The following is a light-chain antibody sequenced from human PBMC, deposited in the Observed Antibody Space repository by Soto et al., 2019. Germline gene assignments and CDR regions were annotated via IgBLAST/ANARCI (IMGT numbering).Light chain of an antibody. CDR2: GTS. Sequence: EIVMTQSPATLSVSPGERATLSCRASQSVSSNLAWYQQKPGQAPRLLIYGTSTRATGIPARFSGSGSGTDFTLTISSLLSEDFAVYYCQQYNNWPTLTFGQGTKVEIK. CDR3: QQYNNWPTLT. V-gene: IGKV3-15*01. CDR1: QSVSSN. J-gene: IGKJ1*01.